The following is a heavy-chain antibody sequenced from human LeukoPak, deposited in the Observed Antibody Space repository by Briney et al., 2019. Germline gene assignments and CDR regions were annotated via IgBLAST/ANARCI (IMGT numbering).Heavy chain of an antibody. J-gene: IGHJ4*02. CDR3: ARSGSYYGAGFDY. Sequence: SETLSLTCTVSGGSISSYYWSWIRQPPGKGLEWIGYIYYSGSTNYNPSLKSRVTISVDTPKNQFSLKLSSVTAADTAVYYCARSGSYYGAGFDYWGQGTLVTVSS. V-gene: IGHV4-59*01. CDR2: IYYSGST. CDR1: GGSISSYY. D-gene: IGHD1-26*01.